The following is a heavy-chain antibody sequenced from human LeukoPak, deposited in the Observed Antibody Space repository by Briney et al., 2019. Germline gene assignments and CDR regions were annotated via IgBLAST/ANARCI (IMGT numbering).Heavy chain of an antibody. CDR3: ARPNTEYCSSTSCYGYYYYYMDV. D-gene: IGHD2-2*01. CDR1: GYSFTSYW. V-gene: IGHV5-51*01. J-gene: IGHJ6*03. CDR2: IIPGASVT. Sequence: GESLKISCKGSGYSFTSYWIGWVRQMPGKGLEWMGIIIPGASVTRYSPSFQGQVTISADKSISTAYLQWSSLQASDTAMYYCARPNTEYCSSTSCYGYYYYYMDVWGKGTTVTVSS.